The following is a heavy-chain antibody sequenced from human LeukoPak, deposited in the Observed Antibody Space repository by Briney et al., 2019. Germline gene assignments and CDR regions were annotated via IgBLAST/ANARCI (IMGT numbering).Heavy chain of an antibody. CDR2: IIPIFGTA. V-gene: IGHV1-69*06. Sequence: GASVKVSCKASGGTFSTYAINWVRQAPGQGLEWMGGIIPIFGTANYAQKFQGRVTITAEKSTSTAYMELSSLRSEDTAVYYCARDFGYDWKANWFDPWGQGTLVTVS. D-gene: IGHD1-1*01. J-gene: IGHJ5*02. CDR3: ARDFGYDWKANWFDP. CDR1: GGTFSTYA.